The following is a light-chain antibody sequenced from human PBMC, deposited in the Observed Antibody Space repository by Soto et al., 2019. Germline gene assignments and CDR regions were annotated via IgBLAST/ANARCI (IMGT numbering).Light chain of an antibody. J-gene: IGLJ3*02. CDR2: STN. V-gene: IGLV8-61*01. CDR1: SGSVSTSYY. Sequence: QAVVTQEPSFSVSPGRTVTLTCGLSSGSVSTSYYPSWYQQTPGQAPRTLIYSTNTRSSGVPDRFSGSILGNKAALTITGAQADDESDYYCVLDMGSGISEVFGGGTKVTVL. CDR3: VLDMGSGISEV.